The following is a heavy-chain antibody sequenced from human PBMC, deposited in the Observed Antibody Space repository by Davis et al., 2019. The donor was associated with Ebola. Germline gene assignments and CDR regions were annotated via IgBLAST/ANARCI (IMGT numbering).Heavy chain of an antibody. D-gene: IGHD5-12*01. V-gene: IGHV4-59*12. CDR3: AREPFVNSGYGYGMDV. J-gene: IGHJ6*02. CDR2: IYYSGST. Sequence: GSLRLSCTVSGGSISSYYWSWIRQPPGKGLEWIGYIYYSGSTNYNPSLKSRVTISVDTSKNQFSLKLSSVTAADTAVYYCAREPFVNSGYGYGMDVWGQGTTVTVSS. CDR1: GGSISSYY.